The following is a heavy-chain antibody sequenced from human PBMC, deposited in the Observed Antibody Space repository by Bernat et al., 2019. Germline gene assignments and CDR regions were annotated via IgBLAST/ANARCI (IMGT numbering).Heavy chain of an antibody. CDR2: INPSGGST. V-gene: IGHV1-46*03. CDR3: ARVRAGYTYGYDY. J-gene: IGHJ4*02. Sequence: QVQLVQSGADVKKPGASVKVSCKASGYTFTSYFIHWVRQAPGQGLEWMGLINPSGGSTNYAQKSQGRVTMTRDTSTSTVYMELSSLRSEDTAVYYCARVRAGYTYGYDYWGQGTLVTVSS. CDR1: GYTFTSYF. D-gene: IGHD5-18*01.